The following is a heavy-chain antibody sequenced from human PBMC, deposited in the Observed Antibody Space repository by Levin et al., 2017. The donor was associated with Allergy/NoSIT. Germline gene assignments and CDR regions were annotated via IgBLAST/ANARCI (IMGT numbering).Heavy chain of an antibody. CDR1: GGSFSGYY. Sequence: ESLKISCAVYGGSFSGYYWSWIRQPPGKGLEWIGEINHSGSTNYNPSLKSRVTISVDTSKNQFSLKLSSVTAADTAVYYCARRRVYYDILTGYHALFYFDYWGQGTLVTVSS. D-gene: IGHD3-9*01. CDR3: ARRRVYYDILTGYHALFYFDY. J-gene: IGHJ4*02. V-gene: IGHV4-34*01. CDR2: INHSGST.